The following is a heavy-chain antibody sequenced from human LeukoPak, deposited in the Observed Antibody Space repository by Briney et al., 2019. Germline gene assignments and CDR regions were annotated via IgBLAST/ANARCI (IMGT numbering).Heavy chain of an antibody. CDR3: ARGGPLFDP. Sequence: GGSLRLSCAASAFTFSIYWLIWVRQAPGKGLEWVGNIKQDGSEKRYADSVRGRFSISRDNAQTSLYLQMNSLRAEDTAVYYCARGGPLFDPWGQGTLVTVSS. J-gene: IGHJ5*02. CDR2: IKQDGSEK. D-gene: IGHD6-25*01. V-gene: IGHV3-7*04. CDR1: AFTFSIYW.